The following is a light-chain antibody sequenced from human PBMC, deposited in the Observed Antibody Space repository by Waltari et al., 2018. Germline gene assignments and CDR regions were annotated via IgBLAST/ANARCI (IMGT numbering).Light chain of an antibody. J-gene: IGKJ4*01. CDR3: QQHNSYPLT. Sequence: DIQMTQSPSSLSASVGDTVALTCRASQDIDNYLAWYQQKPGKAPKPLIYYASNLEGGVPSRFSGSGSGTDFTLTISTLQPEDVATYYCQQHNSYPLTFGGGTKVEIK. CDR2: YAS. V-gene: IGKV1-16*01. CDR1: QDIDNY.